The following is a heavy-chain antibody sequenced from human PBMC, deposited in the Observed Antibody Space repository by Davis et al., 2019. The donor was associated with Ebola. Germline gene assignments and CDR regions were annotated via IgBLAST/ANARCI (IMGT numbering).Heavy chain of an antibody. V-gene: IGHV4-30-2*01. J-gene: IGHJ6*02. CDR2: IYHSGST. CDR1: GGSISSGGYS. D-gene: IGHD2-15*01. CDR3: ARGGSYYYGMDV. Sequence: MPSETLSLTCAVSGGSISSGGYSWSWIRQPPGKGLEWIGYIYHSGSTYYNPSLKSRVTIPVDRSKNQFSLKLSSVTAADTAVYYCARGGSYYYGMDVWGQGTTVTVSS.